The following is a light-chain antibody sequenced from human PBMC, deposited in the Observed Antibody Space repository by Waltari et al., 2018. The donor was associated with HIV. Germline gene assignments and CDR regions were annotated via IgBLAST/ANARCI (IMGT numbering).Light chain of an antibody. Sequence: QSALTQPASVSGSPGQSITISCTGTNSDVGSYDLVSWYQQHPGKAPKLMIFEDSKRTAGVSSRFSGSKSGNTASLTISGLQAEDEADYYCCSYAGTINSVIFGGGTKLTVL. CDR2: EDS. V-gene: IGLV2-23*01. J-gene: IGLJ2*01. CDR1: NSDVGSYDL. CDR3: CSYAGTINSVI.